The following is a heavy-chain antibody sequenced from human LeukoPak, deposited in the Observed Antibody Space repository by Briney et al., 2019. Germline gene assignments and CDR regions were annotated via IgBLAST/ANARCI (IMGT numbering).Heavy chain of an antibody. D-gene: IGHD6-13*01. J-gene: IGHJ6*03. CDR3: ASELPGNYYYMDV. CDR1: GFTFSNAW. V-gene: IGHV3-7*01. CDR2: IKQDGSEK. Sequence: GGSLRLSCAASGFTFSNAWMSWVRQAPGKGLEWVANIKQDGSEKYYVDSVKGRFTISRDNAKNSLYLQMNSLRAEDTAVYYCASELPGNYYYMDVWGKGTTVTVSS.